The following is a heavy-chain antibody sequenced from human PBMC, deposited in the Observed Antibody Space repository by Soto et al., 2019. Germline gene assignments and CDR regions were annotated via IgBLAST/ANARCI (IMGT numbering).Heavy chain of an antibody. J-gene: IGHJ4*02. CDR3: ARVIAVAEYFFAY. CDR1: AFSISGAIYC. Sequence: LSLRCPVSAFSISGAIYCGRWLRPPSGKGLEWIGYIYYSGSTNYNPSLKSRVTISVDTSKNQFSLKLSSVTAAETAVYYCARVIAVAEYFFAYWGQGTLVTVS. V-gene: IGHV4-61*01. D-gene: IGHD6-19*01. CDR2: IYYSGST.